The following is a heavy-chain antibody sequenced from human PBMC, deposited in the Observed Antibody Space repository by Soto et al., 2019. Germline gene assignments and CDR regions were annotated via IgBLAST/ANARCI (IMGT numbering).Heavy chain of an antibody. CDR1: GFTFSSYA. J-gene: IGHJ6*02. CDR2: ISGSGGST. D-gene: IGHD2-2*01. CDR3: ARGAYCNGSSCHRYGLDV. Sequence: GGSLRLSCAASGFTFSSYAMSWVRQAPGKGLEWVSAISGSGGSTYYADSVKGRFTISRDSSKNTLDLQMNSLRGEDTAVYYCARGAYCNGSSCHRYGLDVWGQGTTLTVSS. V-gene: IGHV3-23*01.